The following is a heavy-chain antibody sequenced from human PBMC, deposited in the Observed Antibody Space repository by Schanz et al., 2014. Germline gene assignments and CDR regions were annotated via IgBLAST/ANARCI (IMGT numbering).Heavy chain of an antibody. D-gene: IGHD3-10*01. V-gene: IGHV3-30*04. J-gene: IGHJ4*02. CDR1: GFTFNGHA. CDR2: ISYDGTNK. CDR3: ARVRTIYGSGAMGY. Sequence: VQLVESGGGVVQPGGSLRLSCASSGFTFNGHAMHWVRQAPGTRPEWVAVISYDGTNKYYADSVKGRFTISRDKSKSTLYLQMNSLRSEDTAVYYCARVRTIYGSGAMGYWGQGTLVTVSS.